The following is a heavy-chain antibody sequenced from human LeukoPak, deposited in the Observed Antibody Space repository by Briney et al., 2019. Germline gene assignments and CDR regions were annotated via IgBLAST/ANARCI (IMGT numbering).Heavy chain of an antibody. V-gene: IGHV5-51*01. Sequence: AESLKISCKGSGYSFTSYWIGWVRQMPGKGLEWMGFIYPGDSDTRYSPSFQGEVTISADKSISTAYLQWSSLKASDTAMYYCARQEVDSSGYYDDYWGQGTLVTVSS. CDR2: IYPGDSDT. J-gene: IGHJ4*02. CDR1: GYSFTSYW. CDR3: ARQEVDSSGYYDDY. D-gene: IGHD3-22*01.